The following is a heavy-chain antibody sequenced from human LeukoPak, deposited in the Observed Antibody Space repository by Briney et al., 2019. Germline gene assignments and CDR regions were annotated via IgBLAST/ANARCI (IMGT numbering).Heavy chain of an antibody. V-gene: IGHV3-48*04. J-gene: IGHJ3*02. CDR2: ISGSGATI. CDR1: GFPFSTFG. Sequence: GSLRLSCAASGFPFSTFGMNWARQAPGKGLEWVSYISGSGATIYYADSVKGRFTISRDNAKKSVYLQLNSLRVEDTAVYYCARDGATIGGALDIWGQGTMVTVSS. CDR3: ARDGATIGGALDI. D-gene: IGHD1-26*01.